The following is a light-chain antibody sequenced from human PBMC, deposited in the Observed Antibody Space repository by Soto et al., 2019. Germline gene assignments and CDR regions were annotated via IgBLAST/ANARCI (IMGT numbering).Light chain of an antibody. CDR3: QQYNNWPPLT. CDR1: QSVSSN. V-gene: IGKV3-15*01. CDR2: GAS. J-gene: IGKJ4*01. Sequence: EIVMTQSPATLSVSPGERATLSCRASQSVSSNLAWYQQKPGQAPSLLIYGASTRDTGIPARFSGSGSGTEFSLTISSLQSEDFAVYYCQQYNNWPPLTFGGGTKVEIK.